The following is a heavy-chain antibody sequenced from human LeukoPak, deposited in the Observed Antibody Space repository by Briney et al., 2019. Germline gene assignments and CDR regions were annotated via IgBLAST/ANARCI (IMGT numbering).Heavy chain of an antibody. CDR2: INSDGSST. V-gene: IGHV3-74*01. D-gene: IGHD2-2*01. CDR1: GFTFSSYW. CDR3: AKVRQTYQLLSRVHYYYMDV. J-gene: IGHJ6*03. Sequence: GGSLRLSCAASGFTFSSYWMHRVRQAPGKGLVWVSRINSDGSSTSYADSVKGRFTISRDNAKNTLYLQMNSLRAEDTAVYYCAKVRQTYQLLSRVHYYYMDVWGKGTTVTVSS.